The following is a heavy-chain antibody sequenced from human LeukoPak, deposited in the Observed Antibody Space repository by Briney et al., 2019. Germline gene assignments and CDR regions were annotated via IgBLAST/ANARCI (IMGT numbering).Heavy chain of an antibody. J-gene: IGHJ4*02. D-gene: IGHD3-10*01. CDR2: INHSGST. CDR3: AGGSPLDY. Sequence: SETLSLTCAVYGRSFSGYYWSWIRQPPGKGLEWIGEINHSGSTNYNPSLKSRVTISVDTSKNQFSLKLSSVTAADTAVYYCAGGSPLDYWGQGTLVTVSS. V-gene: IGHV4-34*01. CDR1: GRSFSGYY.